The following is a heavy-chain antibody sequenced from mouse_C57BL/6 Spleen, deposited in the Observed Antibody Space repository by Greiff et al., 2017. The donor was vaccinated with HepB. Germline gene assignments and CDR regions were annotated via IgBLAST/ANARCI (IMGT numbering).Heavy chain of an antibody. Sequence: EVHLVESGGGLVKPGGSLKLSCAASGFTFSSYAMSWVRQTPEKRLEWVATISDGGSYTYYPDNVKGRFTISRDNAKNNMYLQMSHLKSEDTAMYYCARELFITTVGATGEVDYWGQGTSVTVSS. CDR3: ARELFITTVGATGEVDY. V-gene: IGHV5-4*01. J-gene: IGHJ4*01. CDR2: ISDGGSYT. D-gene: IGHD1-1*01. CDR1: GFTFSSYA.